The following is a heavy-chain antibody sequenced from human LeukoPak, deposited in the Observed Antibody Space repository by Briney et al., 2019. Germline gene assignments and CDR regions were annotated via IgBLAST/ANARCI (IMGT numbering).Heavy chain of an antibody. Sequence: GSSVKVSCKASGGTFSNYAISWVRQAPGQGLEWMGWINPNSGGTNYAQKFQGRVTMTRDTSISTAYMELSRLRSDDTAVYYCARDCGYDILTGYCWGQGTLVTVSS. J-gene: IGHJ4*02. V-gene: IGHV1-2*02. CDR3: ARDCGYDILTGYC. CDR1: GGTFSNYA. D-gene: IGHD3-9*01. CDR2: INPNSGGT.